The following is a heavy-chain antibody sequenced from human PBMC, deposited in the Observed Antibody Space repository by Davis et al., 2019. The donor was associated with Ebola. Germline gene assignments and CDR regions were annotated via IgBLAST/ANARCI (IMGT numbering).Heavy chain of an antibody. CDR1: GYTFTSYA. J-gene: IGHJ4*02. V-gene: IGHV1-3*01. CDR2: INAGNGNT. D-gene: IGHD4-17*01. CDR3: AREVTVTTNYFDY. Sequence: AASVKVSCKASGYTFTSYAMHWVRQAPGQRLEWMGWINAGNGNTKYSQKFQGRVTMTRDTSTSTVYMELSSLRSEDTAVYYCAREVTVTTNYFDYWGQGTLVTVSS.